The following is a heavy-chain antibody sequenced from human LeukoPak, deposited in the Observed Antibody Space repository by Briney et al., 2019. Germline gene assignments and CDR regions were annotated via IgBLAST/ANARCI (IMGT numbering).Heavy chain of an antibody. V-gene: IGHV4-61*02. J-gene: IGHJ6*03. CDR2: IYTSGST. Sequence: DPSETLSLTCTVSGGSISSGSYYWSWIRQPAGKGLEWIGRIYTSGSTNYNPSLKSRVTISVDTSKNQFSLKLSSVTAADTAVYYCARGPDGSGSYYFFYYYYYMDVWGKGTTVTVSS. CDR1: GGSISSGSYY. D-gene: IGHD3-10*01. CDR3: ARGPDGSGSYYFFYYYYYMDV.